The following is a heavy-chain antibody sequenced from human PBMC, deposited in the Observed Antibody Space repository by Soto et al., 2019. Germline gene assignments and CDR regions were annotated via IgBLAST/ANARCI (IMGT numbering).Heavy chain of an antibody. J-gene: IGHJ5*02. CDR3: ARGACSGGSCYSRENWFDP. Sequence: QVQLVQSGAEVKKPGASVKVSCKASGYTFTSYYMHWVRQAPGQGLEWMGIINPSGGSTRYAQKFQGRVTMTRDTSTSTVYMELSSLRSEDTAVYYCARGACSGGSCYSRENWFDPWGQGTLVTVSS. V-gene: IGHV1-46*01. CDR2: INPSGGST. D-gene: IGHD2-15*01. CDR1: GYTFTSYY.